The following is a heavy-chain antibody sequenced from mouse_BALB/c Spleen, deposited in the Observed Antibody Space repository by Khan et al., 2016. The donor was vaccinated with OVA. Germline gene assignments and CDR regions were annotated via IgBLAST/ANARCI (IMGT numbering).Heavy chain of an antibody. Sequence: VELVESGPGLVAPSQSLSITCTISGFSLTNYGIHWIRQPPGKGLEWLVVIWSDGSTTYNSALKSRPSISKDNSKSQIFLKMNSLQTDDTAMYYCARQPYYHYYIMDYWGQGTSVTVSS. CDR2: IWSDGST. V-gene: IGHV2-6-1*01. D-gene: IGHD2-10*01. CDR3: ARQPYYHYYIMDY. J-gene: IGHJ4*01. CDR1: GFSLTNYG.